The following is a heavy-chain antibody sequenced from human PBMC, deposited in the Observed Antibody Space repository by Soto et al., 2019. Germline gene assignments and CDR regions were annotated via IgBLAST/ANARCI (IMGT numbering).Heavy chain of an antibody. CDR3: ARGGTPIDY. CDR1: GGTFSSHG. CDR2: IIPIFGTT. D-gene: IGHD3-16*01. J-gene: IGHJ4*02. Sequence: SVKVSCKASGGTFSSHGVSWVRQAPGQGLEWMGGIIPIFGTTNSAQKFQGRVTITAGESTPTAYMELTSLRSDDTAVYYCARGGTPIDYWGQGTLVPVSS. V-gene: IGHV1-69*13.